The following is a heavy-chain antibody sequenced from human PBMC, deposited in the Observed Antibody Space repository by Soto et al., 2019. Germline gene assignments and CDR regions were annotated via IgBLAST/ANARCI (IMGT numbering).Heavy chain of an antibody. Sequence: QVQLVQSGAEVKKPGASVKVSCKASGDTFTDYYIHWVRQAPGQGLEWMGTVNPSGGHTTYAQHFLGRMTMTRDTSPSTLSMELNSLTSEDTAIYYCARGGNVVVVTAPVDYWGQGTLVTVSS. V-gene: IGHV1-46*01. CDR3: ARGGNVVVVTAPVDY. CDR2: VNPSGGHT. CDR1: GDTFTDYY. D-gene: IGHD2-21*02. J-gene: IGHJ4*02.